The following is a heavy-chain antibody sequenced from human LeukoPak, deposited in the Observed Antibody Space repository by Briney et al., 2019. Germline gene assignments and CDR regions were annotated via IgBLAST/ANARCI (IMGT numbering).Heavy chain of an antibody. CDR2: IYTSGST. V-gene: IGHV4-4*07. D-gene: IGHD2/OR15-2a*01. CDR3: ARVSLSDAFDI. Sequence: ASETLSLTXTVSGGSISSYYWSWIRQPAGKGLEWVGRIYTSGSTNYNPSLKSRVTMSVDTSKNQFSLKLSSVTAADTAVYYCARVSLSDAFDIWGQGTMVTVSS. J-gene: IGHJ3*02. CDR1: GGSISSYY.